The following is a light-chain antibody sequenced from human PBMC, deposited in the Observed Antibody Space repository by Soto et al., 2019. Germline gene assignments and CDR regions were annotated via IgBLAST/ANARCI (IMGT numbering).Light chain of an antibody. CDR3: QNFRSSAIS. CDR2: DAS. Sequence: AIQLTQSPSSLSASVGDRVSITCRASQGIGSALAWYQLKPGAAPALLIYDASTLESGVPSRFSGSRSGADFTLTISSLQPEDSATYYCQNFRSSAISFXGGTKVDIK. J-gene: IGKJ4*01. V-gene: IGKV1-13*02. CDR1: QGIGSA.